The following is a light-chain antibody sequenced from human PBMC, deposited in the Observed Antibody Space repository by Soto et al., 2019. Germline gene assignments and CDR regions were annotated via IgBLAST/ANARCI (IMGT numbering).Light chain of an antibody. CDR2: AAS. CDR1: QSISRY. Sequence: DIHMAQSPSSLSASVGDRVTITCRASQSISRYLNWYQQKPGKAPKLLIYAASTLQSGVPSRFSGSGSGTDFTLTISCLQSEDFATYYCQQYYSYSWTFGQGTKVDIK. J-gene: IGKJ1*01. V-gene: IGKV1-39*01. CDR3: QQYYSYSWT.